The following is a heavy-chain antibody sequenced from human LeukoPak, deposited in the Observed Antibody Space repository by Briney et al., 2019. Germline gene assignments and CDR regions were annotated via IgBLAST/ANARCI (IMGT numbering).Heavy chain of an antibody. J-gene: IGHJ4*02. V-gene: IGHV1-69*13. Sequence: ASVKVSCKASGGTFSSYAISWVRQAPRQGLEWKGGIIPIFGTANYAQKFQGRVTITADESTSTAYMELSSLRSEDTAVYYCARALGLGYCSSTSCLFDYWGQGTLVTVSS. D-gene: IGHD2-2*01. CDR2: IIPIFGTA. CDR3: ARALGLGYCSSTSCLFDY. CDR1: GGTFSSYA.